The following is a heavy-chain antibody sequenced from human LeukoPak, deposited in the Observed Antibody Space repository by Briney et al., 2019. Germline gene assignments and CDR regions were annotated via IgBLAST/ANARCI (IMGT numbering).Heavy chain of an antibody. Sequence: SGGSLRLSCAASGFTFSSYAMSWVRQAPGKGLEWVPAISGSGGSTYYADSVKGRFTISRDNSKNTLYLQMNSLRAEDTAVYYCAKALGFMVRGVITYYFDYWGQGTLVTVSS. J-gene: IGHJ4*02. D-gene: IGHD3-10*01. CDR3: AKALGFMVRGVITYYFDY. CDR1: GFTFSSYA. CDR2: ISGSGGST. V-gene: IGHV3-23*01.